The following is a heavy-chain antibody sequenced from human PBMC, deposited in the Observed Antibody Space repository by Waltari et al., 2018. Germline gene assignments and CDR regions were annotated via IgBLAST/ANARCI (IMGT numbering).Heavy chain of an antibody. CDR3: ARDRGGYSGYDLGR. CDR2: INTYDGNA. D-gene: IGHD5-12*01. V-gene: IGHV1-18*01. J-gene: IGHJ4*02. Sequence: QVHLVQSGTEVKQPGASVKVSCKASGYRFTSYGITWVRQAPGQGLEWMGWINTYDGNANYGQELQGRLTMTTDTSTSTAYMELRSLRSDDTAVYYCARDRGGYSGYDLGRWGQGTLVTVSS. CDR1: GYRFTSYG.